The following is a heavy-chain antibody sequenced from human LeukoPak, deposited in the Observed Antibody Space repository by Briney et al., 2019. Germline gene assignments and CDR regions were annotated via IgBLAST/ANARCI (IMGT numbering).Heavy chain of an antibody. V-gene: IGHV1-2*06. CDR1: GYTFTGYY. D-gene: IGHD3-10*01. CDR3: ARDRGGGGNHFDY. Sequence: ASVKVSCKASGYTFTGYYMHWVRQAPGQGLEWMGRINPNSDGTNYAQKFQGRVTMTRDTSISKAYMELSGLRSDGTAMYYCARDRGGGGNHFDYWGQGTLVTVSS. J-gene: IGHJ4*02. CDR2: INPNSDGT.